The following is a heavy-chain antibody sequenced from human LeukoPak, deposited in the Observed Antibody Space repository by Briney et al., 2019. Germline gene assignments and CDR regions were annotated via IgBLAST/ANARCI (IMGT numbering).Heavy chain of an antibody. D-gene: IGHD3-3*01. Sequence: GGSLRLSCAASGFTFSSYAMHWVRQAPGKGLEWVAVISYDGSNKYYADSVKGRFTISRDNSKNTLYLQMNSLRAEDTAVYYCARDTIFGASGPHNWFDPWGQGTLVTVSS. CDR1: GFTFSSYA. CDR2: ISYDGSNK. CDR3: ARDTIFGASGPHNWFDP. J-gene: IGHJ5*02. V-gene: IGHV3-30*04.